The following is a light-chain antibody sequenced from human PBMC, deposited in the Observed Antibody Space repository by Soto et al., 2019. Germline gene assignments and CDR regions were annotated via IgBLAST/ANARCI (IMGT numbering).Light chain of an antibody. CDR3: SSYAVTYMV. CDR1: SSDIGVYKY. J-gene: IGLJ2*01. Sequence: QSALTQPRSVSGSPGQSVTISCTGTSSDIGVYKYVSWFQQHPGKAPKLMIYDVTERPSGVPDRFSGSKSGNTASLTISGLQAEDEADYYCSSYAVTYMVFGGGTKVTVL. V-gene: IGLV2-11*01. CDR2: DVT.